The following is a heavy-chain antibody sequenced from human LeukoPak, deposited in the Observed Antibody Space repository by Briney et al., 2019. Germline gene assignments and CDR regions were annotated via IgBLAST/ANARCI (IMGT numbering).Heavy chain of an antibody. J-gene: IGHJ3*02. CDR1: GGSIIVAAYS. Sequence: PSQTLSLTCAVSGGSIIVAAYSWSWIRQPPGKGLEWIGYIYHTGRTSYNPSLKSRVTISVDRSKNQFSLKLSSVTAADMAVYNCARLGGYSYGYSGAFDIWGQGTMVTVSS. CDR2: IYHTGRT. CDR3: ARLGGYSYGYSGAFDI. V-gene: IGHV4-30-2*01. D-gene: IGHD5-18*01.